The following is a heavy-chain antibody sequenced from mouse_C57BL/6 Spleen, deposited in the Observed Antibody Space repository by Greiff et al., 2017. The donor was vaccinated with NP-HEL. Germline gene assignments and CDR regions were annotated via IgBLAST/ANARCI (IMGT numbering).Heavy chain of an antibody. Sequence: EVKLMESGGGLVQSGRSLRLSCATSGFTFSDFYMEWVRQAPGKGLEWIAASRNKANDYTTEYSASVKGRFIVSRDTSQSILYLQMNALRAEDTAIYYCARGLPYYYSNTGYFDVWGTGTTVTVSS. CDR2: SRNKANDYTT. J-gene: IGHJ1*03. D-gene: IGHD2-5*01. V-gene: IGHV7-1*01. CDR3: ARGLPYYYSNTGYFDV. CDR1: GFTFSDFY.